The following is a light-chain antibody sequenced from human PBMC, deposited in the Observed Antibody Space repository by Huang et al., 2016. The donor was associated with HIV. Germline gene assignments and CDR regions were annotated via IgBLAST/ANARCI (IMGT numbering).Light chain of an antibody. CDR2: AAS. CDR1: QGIGRY. V-gene: IGKV1-9*01. CDR3: QQLKTYPIT. Sequence: IQLTQSPSSLSASVGDRVTITCRASQGIGRYLVWYQQKPGKAPKLLIYAASTLQSGVPSRLSGSGSGTDFTLTISSLQPEDFATYYCQQLKTYPITFGPGTQVDIK. J-gene: IGKJ3*01.